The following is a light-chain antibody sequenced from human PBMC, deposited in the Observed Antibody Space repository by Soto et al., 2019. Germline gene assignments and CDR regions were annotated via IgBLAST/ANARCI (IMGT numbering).Light chain of an antibody. CDR2: KTS. J-gene: IGKJ4*01. CDR3: QQYKSFSLT. CDR1: QSIDSW. Sequence: DIQMTQSPSTLSASVGDRVTITCRASQSIDSWLAWYQKKPGKDPKLLIYKTSNLESGVPSRFSGSGSGTEFYLTISRLQTDDFATYECQQYKSFSLTFGGGTKVDIK. V-gene: IGKV1-5*03.